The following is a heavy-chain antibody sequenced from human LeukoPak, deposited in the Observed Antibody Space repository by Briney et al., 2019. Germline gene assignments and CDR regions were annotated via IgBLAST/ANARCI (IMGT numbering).Heavy chain of an antibody. D-gene: IGHD3-3*01. J-gene: IGHJ6*03. Sequence: GASVKVSCEASGYTFTSYDINWVRQATGQGLEWMGWMNPNSGNTGYAQKFQGRVTITRNTSISTAYMELSSLRSEDTAVYYCARVVRFLEWSPSDYYYYYMGVWGKGTTVTVSS. CDR3: ARVVRFLEWSPSDYYYYYMGV. CDR1: GYTFTSYD. V-gene: IGHV1-8*03. CDR2: MNPNSGNT.